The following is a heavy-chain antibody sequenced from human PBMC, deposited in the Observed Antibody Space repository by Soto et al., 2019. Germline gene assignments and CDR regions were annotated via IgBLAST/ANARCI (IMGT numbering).Heavy chain of an antibody. V-gene: IGHV1-18*01. Sequence: QVQLVQSGAEVKKPGASVKVSCTTSGYTFTLFGITWVRQAPGQWLEWMGWISHYNGDTKYAEKLEGRVTLTTDTSTDTAYMELTSLTSDDTAEYYCARGGQYRYFDYWGQGTLVTVSS. CDR3: ARGGQYRYFDY. CDR1: GYTFTLFG. CDR2: ISHYNGDT. J-gene: IGHJ4*02. D-gene: IGHD2-2*02.